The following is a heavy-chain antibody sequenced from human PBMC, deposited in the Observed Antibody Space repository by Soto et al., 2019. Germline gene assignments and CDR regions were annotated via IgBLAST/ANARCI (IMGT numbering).Heavy chain of an antibody. J-gene: IGHJ5*02. CDR1: GFTFSSYG. CDR3: ARKDYIWGSTNNWFDP. CDR2: IWYDGSNK. D-gene: IGHD3-16*01. Sequence: GGSLRLSCAASGFTFSSYGMHWVRQAPGKGLEWVAVIWYDGSNKYYADSVKGRFTISRDNSKNTLYLQMNSLRAEDTAVYYCARKDYIWGSTNNWFDPWGQGTLVTVSS. V-gene: IGHV3-33*01.